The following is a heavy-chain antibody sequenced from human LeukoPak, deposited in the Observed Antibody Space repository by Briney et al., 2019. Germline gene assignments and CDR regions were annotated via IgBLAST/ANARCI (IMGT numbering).Heavy chain of an antibody. J-gene: IGHJ4*02. D-gene: IGHD1-20*01. CDR3: AREEITGTTHPLLDY. Sequence: HPGGSLRLSCAASGFTFSSYGMHWVRQAPGKGLEWVAVIWYDGSNKYYADSVKGRFTISRDNSKNTLYLQMNSLRDEDTAVYYCAREEITGTTHPLLDYWGQGTLVTVSS. CDR2: IWYDGSNK. CDR1: GFTFSSYG. V-gene: IGHV3-33*01.